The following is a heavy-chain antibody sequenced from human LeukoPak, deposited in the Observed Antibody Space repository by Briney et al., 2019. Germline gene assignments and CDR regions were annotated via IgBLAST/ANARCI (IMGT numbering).Heavy chain of an antibody. V-gene: IGHV5-51*01. CDR2: IYPGDSDT. J-gene: IGHJ4*02. CDR3: ARSGRGDYGGSLDY. Sequence: GESLKISCKVSGYGFTNYWIGWVRQMPGKGLEWMGIIYPGDSDTRYSPSFQGQVTFSADKSISTAYLQWSSLKASDSAMYYCARSGRGDYGGSLDYWGQGSLVTVSS. CDR1: GYGFTNYW. D-gene: IGHD2-21*02.